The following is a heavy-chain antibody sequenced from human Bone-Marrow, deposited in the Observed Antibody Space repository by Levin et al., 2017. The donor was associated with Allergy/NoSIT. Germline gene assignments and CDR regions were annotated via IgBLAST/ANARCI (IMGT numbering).Heavy chain of an antibody. D-gene: IGHD2-15*01. CDR3: TRDCTGGSCYPLF. Sequence: ASVKVSCKASGYTFTDFGMSWVRQAPGQGLEWMGWISAYNGNTNYAQKVQGRVTMTTDTSTSTAYMELRSLRSDDTAVYYCTRDCTGGSCYPLFWGQGTLVTVSS. CDR1: GYTFTDFG. CDR2: ISAYNGNT. J-gene: IGHJ4*02. V-gene: IGHV1-18*01.